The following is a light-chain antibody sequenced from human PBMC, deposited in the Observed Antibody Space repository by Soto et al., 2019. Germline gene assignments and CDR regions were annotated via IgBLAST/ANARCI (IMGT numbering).Light chain of an antibody. CDR3: MQALQTPKT. CDR1: QSLLHTNGYNY. V-gene: IGKV2-28*01. J-gene: IGKJ1*01. CDR2: LAS. Sequence: EIVMTQSPLSLSVTPGEPASISCRSSQSLLHTNGYNYLDWYVQKPGQSPHLLIYLASSRTSGVPDRFSGSGAGADFTLKISRVEAEDVGVYYCMQALQTPKTFGQGTKVEI.